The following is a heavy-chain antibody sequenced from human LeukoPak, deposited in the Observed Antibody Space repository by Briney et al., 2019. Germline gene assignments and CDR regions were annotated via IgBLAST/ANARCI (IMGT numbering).Heavy chain of an antibody. CDR1: GFTFSNYG. V-gene: IGHV3-33*01. CDR2: IWYDGSNK. J-gene: IGHJ4*02. CDR3: AREGPRGNSQFDY. D-gene: IGHD2/OR15-2a*01. Sequence: GGSLRLSCAASGFTFSNYGMHWVRQAPGKALEWVALIWYDGSNKYYTDSVKGRLTISRDNSKDTLFLQMNGLRAEDTAVYYCAREGPRGNSQFDYWGQGTLVTVSS.